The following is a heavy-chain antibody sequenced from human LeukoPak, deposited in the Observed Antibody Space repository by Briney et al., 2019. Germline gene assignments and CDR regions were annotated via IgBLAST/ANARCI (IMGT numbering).Heavy chain of an antibody. CDR1: GFTFSSYA. CDR3: AKIGSCGGSCYSGFDY. J-gene: IGHJ4*02. CDR2: ISGSGGST. Sequence: GGSLRLSCAASGFTFSSYAMSWVRQAPGKGLEWVSAISGSGGSTYYADSVKGRFTISRDNSKNTLYLQMNSLRAEDTAVYYCAKIGSCGGSCYSGFDYWGRGTLVTVSS. D-gene: IGHD2-15*01. V-gene: IGHV3-23*01.